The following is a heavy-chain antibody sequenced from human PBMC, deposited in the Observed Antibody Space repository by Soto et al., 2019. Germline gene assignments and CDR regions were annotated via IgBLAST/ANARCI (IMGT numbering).Heavy chain of an antibody. CDR2: ISPHNGNT. CDR1: GYTFNTYF. CDR3: ARDTSNSFDY. D-gene: IGHD2-2*01. J-gene: IGHJ4*02. V-gene: IGHV1-18*01. Sequence: HVQLVQSGGELKKPGASVKVSCNTSGYTFNTYFITWVRQAPGQGLEWMGWISPHNGNTNYAEKFQGRVTMTTDTNTKTAYMELRKLRFDDTAVYYCARDTSNSFDYWGQGTLVTVSS.